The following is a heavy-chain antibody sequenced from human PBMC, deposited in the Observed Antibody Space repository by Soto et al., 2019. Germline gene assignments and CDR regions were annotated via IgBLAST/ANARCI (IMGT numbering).Heavy chain of an antibody. Sequence: SETLSLTCAVSGGSFTSNNWWTWVRQPPGQGLEWIGEIYRTGSTNYNPSLKSRVTISLDKSENQFSLKVTSLAAADTAVYYCASRDPGTSVDYWGQGTLVTVS. CDR3: ASRDPGTSVDY. CDR1: GGSFTSNNW. D-gene: IGHD1-7*01. J-gene: IGHJ4*02. V-gene: IGHV4-4*02. CDR2: IYRTGST.